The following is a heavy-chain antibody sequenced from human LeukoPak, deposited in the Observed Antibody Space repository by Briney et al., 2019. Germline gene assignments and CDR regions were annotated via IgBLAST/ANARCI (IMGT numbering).Heavy chain of an antibody. CDR1: GFTFSSYS. D-gene: IGHD6-19*01. CDR2: ISGDGGST. V-gene: IGHV3-43*02. Sequence: GGSLRLSCAASGFTFSSYSMNWVRQAPGKGLEWVSLISGDGGSTYYADSVKGRFPISRDNSKNSLYLQMNSLRTEDTALYYCAKGIAVAGTTFDYWGQGTLVTVSS. CDR3: AKGIAVAGTTFDY. J-gene: IGHJ4*02.